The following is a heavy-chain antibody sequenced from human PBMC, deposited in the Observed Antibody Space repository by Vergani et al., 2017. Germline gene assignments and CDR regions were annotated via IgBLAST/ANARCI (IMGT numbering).Heavy chain of an antibody. CDR3: ARDELKSGLYHLTDTAIRPYYYYGMDV. D-gene: IGHD5-18*01. CDR2: IIPIFGIA. CDR1: GGTFSSYA. V-gene: IGHV1-69*17. J-gene: IGHJ6*02. Sequence: QVQLVQSGAEVKKPGSSVKVSCKASGGTFSSYAISWVRQATGQGLEWMGGIIPIFGIANYAQKFQGRVTITADKSTSTAYMELSSLRSEDTAVYYCARDELKSGLYHLTDTAIRPYYYYGMDVWGQGTTVTVSS.